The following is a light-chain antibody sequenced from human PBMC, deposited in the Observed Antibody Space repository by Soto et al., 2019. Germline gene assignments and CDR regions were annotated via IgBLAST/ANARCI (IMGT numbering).Light chain of an antibody. Sequence: DIQMTQSPSTLSASVGDRVTITCRASQSISSWLAWFQQKPGKAPKLLIYKASNLDRGVPSRFSGSGSVTEFTLTISALHPDDFATYYCQQYNSYWWTFGQGTKVEI. V-gene: IGKV1-5*03. CDR1: QSISSW. CDR2: KAS. J-gene: IGKJ1*01. CDR3: QQYNSYWWT.